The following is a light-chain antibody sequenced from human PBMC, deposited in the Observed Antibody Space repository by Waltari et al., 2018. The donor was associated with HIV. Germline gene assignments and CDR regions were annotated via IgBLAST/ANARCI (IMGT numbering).Light chain of an antibody. CDR1: NIGGQS. CDR3: QVWDGGNDQWV. J-gene: IGLJ3*02. V-gene: IGLV3-21*04. CDR2: DNN. Sequence: SSALTQPPSVSVAPGKTARITCGGNNIGGQSVHWYQHKSGQAPLLVIQDNNARPFGIPDRMAGSKSGNTATLIISRADAGDEADYYCQVWDGGNDQWVFGGGTKLTVL.